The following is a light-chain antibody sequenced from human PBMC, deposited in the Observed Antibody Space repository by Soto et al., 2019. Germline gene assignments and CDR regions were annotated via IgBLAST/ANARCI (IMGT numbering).Light chain of an antibody. CDR3: AAWDDRLDVYV. CDR2: STS. J-gene: IGLJ1*01. Sequence: QSVLTQPPSASGTPGQIVAISCSGSSSNIGSNTVTWSQQLPGTAPKLLIYSTSQRSSGVPGRFSGSKSGASASLSISGLLSEDEADYYCAAWDDRLDVYVFGTGPKLTVL. V-gene: IGLV1-44*01. CDR1: SSNIGSNT.